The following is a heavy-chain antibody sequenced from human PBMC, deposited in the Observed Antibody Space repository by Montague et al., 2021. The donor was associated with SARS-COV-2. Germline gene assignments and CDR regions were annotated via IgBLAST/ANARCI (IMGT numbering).Heavy chain of an antibody. V-gene: IGHV3-66*01. CDR1: GFTVSSTY. Sequence: SLRLSCAASGFTVSSTYMNWVRQAPGKGLEWVSILFSGGNTFHADSARGRFTISTDNSKNTLYLQMNNLRVHDTAVYSCAILPGTIVEYFGMDVWGKGTTVTVSS. J-gene: IGHJ6*04. D-gene: IGHD1-1*01. CDR3: AILPGTIVEYFGMDV. CDR2: LFSGGNT.